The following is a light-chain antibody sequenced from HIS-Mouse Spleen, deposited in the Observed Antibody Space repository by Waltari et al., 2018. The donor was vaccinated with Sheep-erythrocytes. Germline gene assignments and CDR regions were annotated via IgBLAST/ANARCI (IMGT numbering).Light chain of an antibody. Sequence: SYELTQPPSVSVSPGQTASITCSGAKLGDKYACWYQQKPGQSPGLVIYQDSKRPSGMPARFAGSNSGNTATLTISGTQAMDEADYYCQAWDSSTAVFGGGTKLTVL. V-gene: IGLV3-1*01. CDR2: QDS. CDR1: KLGDKY. J-gene: IGLJ2*01. CDR3: QAWDSSTAV.